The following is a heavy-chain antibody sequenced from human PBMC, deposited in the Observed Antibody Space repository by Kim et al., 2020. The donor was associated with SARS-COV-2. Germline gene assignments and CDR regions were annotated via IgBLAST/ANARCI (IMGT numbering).Heavy chain of an antibody. Sequence: DSVKGRFTISRDNSKNTLYLQMNSLRAEDTAVYYCAKDGHTAMVTGDFDYWGQGTLVTVSS. V-gene: IGHV3-23*01. D-gene: IGHD5-18*01. J-gene: IGHJ4*02. CDR3: AKDGHTAMVTGDFDY.